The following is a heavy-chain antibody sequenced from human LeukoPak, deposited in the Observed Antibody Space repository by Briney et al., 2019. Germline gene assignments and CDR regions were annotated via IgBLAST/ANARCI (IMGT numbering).Heavy chain of an antibody. CDR3: TRNSDY. CDR2: IRRKANSYAT. J-gene: IGHJ4*02. D-gene: IGHD4-23*01. V-gene: IGHV3-73*01. CDR1: GLTFSGSA. Sequence: GGALRLSCAASGLTFSGSAMHWVRQACGKGLEWVGRIRRKANSYATAYAASVKGRFTISRDDSKNTAYLQMNSLKTEDTAVYYCTRNSDYWGQGTLATVSS.